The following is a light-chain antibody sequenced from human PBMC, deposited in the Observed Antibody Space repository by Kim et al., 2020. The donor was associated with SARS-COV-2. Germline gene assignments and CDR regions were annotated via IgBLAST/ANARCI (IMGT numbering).Light chain of an antibody. CDR1: VLAKKY. J-gene: IGLJ3*02. CDR2: KDS. CDR3: YSAADNNSWL. Sequence: VSPGQTAGITCSGDVLAKKYARWFQQKPGQAPVLVIYKDSERPSGIPERFSGSSSGTTVTLTISGAQVEDEADYYCYSAADNNSWLFGGGTQLTVL. V-gene: IGLV3-27*01.